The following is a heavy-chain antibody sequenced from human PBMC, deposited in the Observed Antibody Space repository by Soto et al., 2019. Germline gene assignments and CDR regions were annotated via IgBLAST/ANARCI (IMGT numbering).Heavy chain of an antibody. Sequence: ASVKVSCKASGHTFTSYGISWVRQAPGQGPEWMGWISAYNGNTNYAQKLQGRVTMTTDTSTSTAYMELRSLRSDDTAVYYCARVAIGYCSSTSCPSAPFDYWGQGTLVTVSS. D-gene: IGHD2-2*01. J-gene: IGHJ4*02. CDR1: GHTFTSYG. V-gene: IGHV1-18*01. CDR3: ARVAIGYCSSTSCPSAPFDY. CDR2: ISAYNGNT.